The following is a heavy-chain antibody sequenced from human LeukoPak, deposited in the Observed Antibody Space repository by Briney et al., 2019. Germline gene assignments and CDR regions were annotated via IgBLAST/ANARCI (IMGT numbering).Heavy chain of an antibody. D-gene: IGHD6-19*01. CDR2: IYYSGST. V-gene: IGHV4-59*08. CDR3: ARLASGGWSHCDY. J-gene: IGHJ4*02. CDR1: GGSISGYY. Sequence: SETLSLTCTVSGGSISGYYWSWIRQPPGKGPEWIGYIYYSGSTNYNPSLKSRVTISVDTSKNQFSLKMNSVTAADTAVYYCARLASGGWSHCDYWGQGTLVTVSS.